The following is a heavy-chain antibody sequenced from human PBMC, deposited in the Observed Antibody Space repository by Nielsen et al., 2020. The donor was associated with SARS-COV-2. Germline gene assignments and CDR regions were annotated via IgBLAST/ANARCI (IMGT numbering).Heavy chain of an antibody. J-gene: IGHJ3*01. V-gene: IGHV4-59*12. CDR3: ATGNKISDDAFDV. CDR2: ISYSGNT. Sequence: SETLSLTCTVSGASINSYYWNWIRQPPGKGLEWIGHISYSGNTRYNPSLTSRVTISRDTSKNQFSLRLNSVTAADTAVYFCATGNKISDDAFDVWGQGAMVTVSS. D-gene: IGHD1/OR15-1a*01. CDR1: GASINSYY.